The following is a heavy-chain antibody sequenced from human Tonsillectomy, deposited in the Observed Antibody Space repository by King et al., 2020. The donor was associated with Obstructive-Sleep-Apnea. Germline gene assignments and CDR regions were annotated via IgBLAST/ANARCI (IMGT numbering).Heavy chain of an antibody. CDR1: GGSISSSNYY. V-gene: IGHV4-39*07. D-gene: IGHD2-21*02. CDR3: ARDVPYCGGDCYTADWFDP. Sequence: QLQESGPGLVKPSVTLSLTCTVSGGSISSSNYYWGWIRQPPGKRLEWIGSIYYSGSTYYNPSLKSLVTISVDTSKNQFSLKLSSVTAADTAVYYCARDVPYCGGDCYTADWFDPWGQGTLVTVSS. J-gene: IGHJ5*02. CDR2: IYYSGST.